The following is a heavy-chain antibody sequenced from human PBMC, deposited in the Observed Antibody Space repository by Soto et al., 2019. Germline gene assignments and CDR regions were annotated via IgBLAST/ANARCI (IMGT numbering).Heavy chain of an antibody. CDR3: ARLAEDYSNRGPKTGNNWFDP. CDR2: INHSGST. CDR1: GGSISSGGYY. D-gene: IGHD4-4*01. J-gene: IGHJ5*02. Sequence: SETLSLTCTVSGGSISSGGYYWSWIRQHPGKGLEWIGEINHSGSTNYNPSLKSRVTISVDTSKNQFSLKRSSVTAADTAVYYCARLAEDYSNRGPKTGNNWFDPWGQGTLVTVSS. V-gene: IGHV4-39*07.